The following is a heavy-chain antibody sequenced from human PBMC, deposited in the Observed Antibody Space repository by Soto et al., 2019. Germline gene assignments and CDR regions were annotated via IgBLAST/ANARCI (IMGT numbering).Heavy chain of an antibody. J-gene: IGHJ4*02. CDR3: ARQDSGAPSY. CDR1: GYSFGTYW. V-gene: IGHV5-51*01. Sequence: GESLKISCKSSGYSFGTYWIGWVRQVPGKGLEWMGLIYPGDSDTRYSPSFRGQVTISADKSISTAYLQWSSLKASDTAMYYCARQDSGAPSYWGQRTLVTVSS. CDR2: IYPGDSDT. D-gene: IGHD2-15*01.